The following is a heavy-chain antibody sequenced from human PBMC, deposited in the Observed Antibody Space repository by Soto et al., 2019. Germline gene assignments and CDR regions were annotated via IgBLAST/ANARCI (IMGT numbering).Heavy chain of an antibody. CDR1: GASISSGGYY. CDR2: IYYSGST. J-gene: IGHJ4*02. Sequence: SETLSLTCTVSGASISSGGYYWIWIRQRPGKGPEWIGYIYYSGSTSYNPSLKSRVTISVDTSKNQLSLKLSSVTAADTAVYYCASDLPGYSSGWYSYWGQGTLVTVSS. V-gene: IGHV4-31*03. D-gene: IGHD6-19*01. CDR3: ASDLPGYSSGWYSY.